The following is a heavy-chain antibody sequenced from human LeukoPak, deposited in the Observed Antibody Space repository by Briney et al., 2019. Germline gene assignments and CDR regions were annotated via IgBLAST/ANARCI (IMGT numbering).Heavy chain of an antibody. V-gene: IGHV3-66*02. CDR1: GFTVSSNY. CDR3: ARVNRGRIYYDSSGYYSVYYFDY. J-gene: IGHJ4*02. Sequence: HPGGSLRLSCAASGFTVSSNYMSWVRQAPGKGLERVSVIYSGGSTYYADSVKGRFTISRDNSKNTLYLQMNSLRAEDTAVYYCARVNRGRIYYDSSGYYSVYYFDYWGQGTLVTVSS. D-gene: IGHD3-22*01. CDR2: IYSGGST.